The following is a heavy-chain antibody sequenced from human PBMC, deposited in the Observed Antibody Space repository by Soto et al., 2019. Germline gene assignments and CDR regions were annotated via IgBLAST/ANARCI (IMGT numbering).Heavy chain of an antibody. D-gene: IGHD2-15*01. CDR2: IIPIFGTT. V-gene: IGHV1-69*12. J-gene: IGHJ2*01. Sequence: QVQLVQSGAEVKKPGYSVKVSCKASGGTFSSYAISWVRQAPGQGLEWMGGIIPIFGTTNYAQKFQGRVTITADESTSTAYMELSSLRSEDTAMYYCARVVTVVKSFHYWYFDLWGRGTLVTVSS. CDR3: ARVVTVVKSFHYWYFDL. CDR1: GGTFSSYA.